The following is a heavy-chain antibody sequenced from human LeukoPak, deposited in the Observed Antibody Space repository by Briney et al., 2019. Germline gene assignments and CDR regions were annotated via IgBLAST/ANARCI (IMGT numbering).Heavy chain of an antibody. Sequence: GGSLRLSCAASGFTFSSYGMHWVRQAPGKGLEWVAFIRYDGSNKYYADSVKGRFTISRDNSKNTLYLQTNSLRAEDTAVYYCAKDHPPYQLLYRELDYWGQGTLVTVSS. J-gene: IGHJ4*02. CDR2: IRYDGSNK. CDR1: GFTFSSYG. V-gene: IGHV3-30*02. CDR3: AKDHPPYQLLYRELDY. D-gene: IGHD2-2*02.